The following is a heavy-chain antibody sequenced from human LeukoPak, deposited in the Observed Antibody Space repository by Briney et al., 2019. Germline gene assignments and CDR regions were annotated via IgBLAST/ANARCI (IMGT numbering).Heavy chain of an antibody. V-gene: IGHV4-59*08. Sequence: TSETLSLTCTVPGGSISSYYWSWIRQPPGKGLEWIGYIYYSGSTNYNPSLKSRVTISVDTSKNQFSLKLSSVTAADTAVYYCARHPRGPFDYWGQGTLVTVSS. CDR2: IYYSGST. CDR3: ARHPRGPFDY. CDR1: GGSISSYY. J-gene: IGHJ4*02.